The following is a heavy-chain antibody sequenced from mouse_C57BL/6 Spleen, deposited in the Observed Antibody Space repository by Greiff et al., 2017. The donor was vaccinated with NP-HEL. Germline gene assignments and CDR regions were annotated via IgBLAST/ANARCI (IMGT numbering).Heavy chain of an antibody. J-gene: IGHJ4*01. D-gene: IGHD5-1*01. Sequence: VQLQQPGAELVKPGASVKLSCKASGYTFTSYWMHWVKQRPGQGLEWIGMIHPNSGSTNYNEKFKSKATLTVDKSSSTAYMQLSSLTSEDSAVYYCARSLQSNYAMDYWGQGTSVTVSS. V-gene: IGHV1-64*01. CDR3: ARSLQSNYAMDY. CDR1: GYTFTSYW. CDR2: IHPNSGST.